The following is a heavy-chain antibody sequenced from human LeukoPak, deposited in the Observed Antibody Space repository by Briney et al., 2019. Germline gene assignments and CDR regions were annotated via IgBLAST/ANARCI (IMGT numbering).Heavy chain of an antibody. CDR3: ARRPRNSGASDGPSCLDC. V-gene: IGHV4-34*01. CDR2: IDQGGSP. Sequence: SETLSLTCAVYGETFSGYYWSWIRQPPGKGLEWIGEIDQGGSPNYDPSLKSRVSMSVDTSKNQFSLKLSSVTAADTAVYYCARRPRNSGASDGPSCLDCWGQGTLVTVSS. D-gene: IGHD1-26*01. J-gene: IGHJ4*02. CDR1: GETFSGYY.